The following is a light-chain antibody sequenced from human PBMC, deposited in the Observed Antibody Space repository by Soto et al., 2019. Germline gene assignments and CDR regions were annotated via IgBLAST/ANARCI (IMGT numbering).Light chain of an antibody. CDR3: QHYNSYSEA. CDR2: GAS. CDR1: QGVSRK. Sequence: DIVMTQSPATLSVAPGERVTFSCRASQGVSRKLAWYQHKPGQAPRLLISGASTGATGIPARFSGSGSGTEFTLTISSLQSDDFATYYSQHYNSYSEAFGQGTKVELK. J-gene: IGKJ1*01. V-gene: IGKV3-15*01.